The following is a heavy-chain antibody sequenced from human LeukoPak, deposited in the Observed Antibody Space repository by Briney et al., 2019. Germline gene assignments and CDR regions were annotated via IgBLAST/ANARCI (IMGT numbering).Heavy chain of an antibody. J-gene: IGHJ4*02. CDR1: GLTFSTYS. D-gene: IGHD3-10*01. V-gene: IGHV3-21*01. Sequence: PGRSLRLSCAASGLTFSTYSMNWVRQAPGKGREWVSSISSSSSYIYYTDSVKGRFTISRDNAKNSLYLQMNSLRAEDTAVYYCARDQDGSGSYSRLDYWGQGTLVTVSS. CDR2: ISSSSSYI. CDR3: ARDQDGSGSYSRLDY.